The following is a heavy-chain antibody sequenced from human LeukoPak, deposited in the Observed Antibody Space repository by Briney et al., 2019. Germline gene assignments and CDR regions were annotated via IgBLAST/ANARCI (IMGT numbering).Heavy chain of an antibody. J-gene: IGHJ3*02. CDR3: AREVGSPAVRSAFDI. Sequence: GGSLRLSCVDSGFIVSNSWMSWVRQAPGKGLEWVANIKQDGIEKNHVDSVKGRFTISRDNAKNSVYLKMNSLRAEDTAVYYCAREVGSPAVRSAFDIWGQGTMVTVS. CDR1: GFIVSNSW. CDR2: IKQDGIEK. D-gene: IGHD2-15*01. V-gene: IGHV3-7*01.